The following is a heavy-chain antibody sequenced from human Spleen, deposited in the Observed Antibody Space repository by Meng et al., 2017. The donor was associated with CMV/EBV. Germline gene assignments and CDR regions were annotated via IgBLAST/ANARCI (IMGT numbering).Heavy chain of an antibody. Sequence: GGSLRLSCAASGFTFSSYEMNWVRQAPGKGLEWVSYISSSGSTIYYADSVKGRFTISRDNSKNTLYLQMNSLRAEDTAVYYCAKDPGTYCSSTSCPPHRVDYYYYGMDVWGQGTTVTVSS. CDR1: GFTFSSYE. D-gene: IGHD2-2*01. CDR2: ISSSGSTI. V-gene: IGHV3-48*03. CDR3: AKDPGTYCSSTSCPPHRVDYYYYGMDV. J-gene: IGHJ6*02.